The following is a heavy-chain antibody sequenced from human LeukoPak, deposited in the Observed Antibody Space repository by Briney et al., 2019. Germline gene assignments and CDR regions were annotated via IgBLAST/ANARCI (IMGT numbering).Heavy chain of an antibody. V-gene: IGHV3-48*03. CDR1: GFTFSSYE. CDR2: ISSSGRTT. D-gene: IGHD5-18*01. CDR3: ARGGYGSS. J-gene: IGHJ4*02. Sequence: GGSLRLSCAASGFTFSSYEVHWVRQAPGKGLEWVSYISSSGRTTYCADSVKGRFTISRDNAKNSLYLQMNSLRAEDTAVYYCARGGYGSSWGQGTLVTVSS.